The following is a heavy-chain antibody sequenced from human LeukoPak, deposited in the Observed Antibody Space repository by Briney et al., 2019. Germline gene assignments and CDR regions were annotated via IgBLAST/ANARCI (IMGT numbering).Heavy chain of an antibody. CDR3: AARYFDTGAFDY. CDR1: GGSVSSGRYY. J-gene: IGHJ4*02. V-gene: IGHV4-61*01. D-gene: IGHD3-9*01. CDR2: IYYSGRT. Sequence: SETLSLTCTVSGGSVSSGRYYWSWIRQPPGKGLEWIGYIYYSGRTNYNPSLKSRVTKSVDTSENQFSLKLGSVTAAGTAVYFCAARYFDTGAFDYWGQGTLVTVSS.